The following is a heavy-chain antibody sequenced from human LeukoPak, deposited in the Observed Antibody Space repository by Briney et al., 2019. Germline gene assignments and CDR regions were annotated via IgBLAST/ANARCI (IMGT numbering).Heavy chain of an antibody. V-gene: IGHV1-69*04. D-gene: IGHD3-9*01. CDR2: IIPILGIA. Sequence: GASVKVSCKASGGTFSSYAISWVRQAPGQGLEWMGRIIPILGIANYAQKFQGRVTITADKSTSTAYMELKSLRSDDTAVYYCARVRYFDWLVDYWGQGTLVTVSS. J-gene: IGHJ4*02. CDR3: ARVRYFDWLVDY. CDR1: GGTFSSYA.